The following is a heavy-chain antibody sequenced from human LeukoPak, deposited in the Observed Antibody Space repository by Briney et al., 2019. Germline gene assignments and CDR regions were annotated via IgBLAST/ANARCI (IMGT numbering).Heavy chain of an antibody. CDR1: GGSFSGYY. CDR2: INHGGST. CDR3: ARGRGRFDF. V-gene: IGHV4-34*01. D-gene: IGHD3-16*01. J-gene: IGHJ4*02. Sequence: SETLSLTCAVYGGSFSGYYWSWIRQAPGKGLERIGEINHGGSTNQNPSLKSRVTISADTSKNQFSLKVKSLTAADTAVYFCARGRGRFDFWGQGTLVTVSS.